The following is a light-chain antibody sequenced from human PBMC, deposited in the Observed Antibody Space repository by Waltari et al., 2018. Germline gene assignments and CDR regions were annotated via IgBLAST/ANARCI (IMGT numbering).Light chain of an antibody. CDR2: DVN. CDR1: SSDVGGYMY. J-gene: IGLJ2*01. V-gene: IGLV2-11*01. CDR3: CSYAGSYTFV. Sequence: QSALSQPPSASGSPGQSVTISCTGTSSDVGGYMYVSWYQQHPGKAPKFMIYDVNKRPSGVPDRFSGSKSGNTASLTISGLQAEDEADYYCCSYAGSYTFVFGGGTKLTVL.